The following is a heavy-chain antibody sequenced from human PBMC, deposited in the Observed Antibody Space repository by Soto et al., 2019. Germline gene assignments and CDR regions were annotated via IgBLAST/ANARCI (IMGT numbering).Heavy chain of an antibody. J-gene: IGHJ4*02. CDR2: ISAYNGNT. Sequence: ASVKVSCKASGYTFTSYGISWVRQAPGQGLEWMGWISAYNGNTNYAQKLQGRVTMTTDTSTSTAYMELRSLRSDDTAVYYCARDPPKYDFWSGPKGLADYWGQGTLVTVAS. D-gene: IGHD3-3*01. CDR1: GYTFTSYG. V-gene: IGHV1-18*01. CDR3: ARDPPKYDFWSGPKGLADY.